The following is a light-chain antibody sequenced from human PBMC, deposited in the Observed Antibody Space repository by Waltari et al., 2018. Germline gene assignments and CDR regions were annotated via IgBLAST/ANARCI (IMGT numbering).Light chain of an antibody. CDR3: QQYYSTPRT. V-gene: IGKV4-1*01. Sequence: DIVMPQSPDSLAVSLGEGATTHGKYTQSVLYSSNNKNYLAWYQQKPGQPPKLLIYWASTRESGVPDRFSGSGSGTDFTLTISSLQAEDVAVYYCQQYYSTPRTFGQGTKVEIK. CDR2: WAS. J-gene: IGKJ1*01. CDR1: QSVLYSSNNKNY.